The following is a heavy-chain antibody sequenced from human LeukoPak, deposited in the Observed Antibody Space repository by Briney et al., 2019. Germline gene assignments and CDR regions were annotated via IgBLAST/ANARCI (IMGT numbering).Heavy chain of an antibody. D-gene: IGHD3-22*01. J-gene: IGHJ6*02. V-gene: IGHV1-69*13. Sequence: SVKVSCKASGGTFSSYAISWVRQAPGQGLEWMGGIIPIFGTANYAQKFQGRVTITADESTSTAYMELSSLRSEDTAVYYCASNPLDYYDSSGPKADYYYGMDVWGQGTTVTVSS. CDR1: GGTFSSYA. CDR3: ASNPLDYYDSSGPKADYYYGMDV. CDR2: IIPIFGTA.